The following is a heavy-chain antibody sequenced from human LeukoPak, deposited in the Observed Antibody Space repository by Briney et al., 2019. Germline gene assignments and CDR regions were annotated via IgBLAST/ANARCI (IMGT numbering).Heavy chain of an antibody. J-gene: IGHJ5*02. V-gene: IGHV3-23*01. CDR1: GFTFSNFA. Sequence: GGSLRLSCAASGFTFSNFAMMWVRQAPGTGLQWVSTITGYGATFYADSVRGRFTIFRDTSMNTLFLQMNSLGAEDTAVYYCAKGAAAGKVDWFDPWGQGTPVTVSS. D-gene: IGHD6-13*01. CDR2: ITGYGAT. CDR3: AKGAAAGKVDWFDP.